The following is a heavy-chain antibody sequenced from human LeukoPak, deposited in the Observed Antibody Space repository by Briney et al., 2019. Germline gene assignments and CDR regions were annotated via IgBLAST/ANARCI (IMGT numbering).Heavy chain of an antibody. J-gene: IGHJ5*02. CDR3: AKARSVMGATSFDP. CDR2: ISYDGSNK. V-gene: IGHV3-30-3*01. D-gene: IGHD1-26*01. Sequence: GGSLRLSCAASGFTFSSYAMHWVRQAPGKGLEWVAVISYDGSNKYYADSVKGRFTISRDNSKNTLYLQMNSLRAEDTAVYYCAKARSVMGATSFDPWGQGTLVTVSS. CDR1: GFTFSSYA.